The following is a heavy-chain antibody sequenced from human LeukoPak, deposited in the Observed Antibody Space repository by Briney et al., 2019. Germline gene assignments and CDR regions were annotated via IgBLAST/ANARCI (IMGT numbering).Heavy chain of an antibody. Sequence: SGGSLRLSCAASGFTFSSYAMSWVRQAPGKGLEWVSAISGDGGSTYYADSVKGRFTISRDNAKNTLYLQMNSLRAEDTAVYYCAREMGDIVVVPAATFDYWGQGTLVTVSS. J-gene: IGHJ4*02. CDR1: GFTFSSYA. CDR3: AREMGDIVVVPAATFDY. V-gene: IGHV3-23*01. D-gene: IGHD2-2*01. CDR2: ISGDGGST.